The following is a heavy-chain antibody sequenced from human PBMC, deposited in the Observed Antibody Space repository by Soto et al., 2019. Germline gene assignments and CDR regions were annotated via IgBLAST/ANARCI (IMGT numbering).Heavy chain of an antibody. J-gene: IGHJ4*02. CDR1: GFTFSSYG. V-gene: IGHV3-30*18. CDR3: AKSPKRVYYDSSGYYFGIDY. Sequence: LRLSCAASGFTFSSYGMHWVRQAPGKGLEWVAVISYDGSNKYYADSVKGRFTISRDNSKSTLYLQMNSLRAEDTAVYYCAKSPKRVYYDSSGYYFGIDYWGQGTLVTVSS. CDR2: ISYDGSNK. D-gene: IGHD3-22*01.